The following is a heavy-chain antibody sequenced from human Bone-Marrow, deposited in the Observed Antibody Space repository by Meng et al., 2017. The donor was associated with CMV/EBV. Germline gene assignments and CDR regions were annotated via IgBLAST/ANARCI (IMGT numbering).Heavy chain of an antibody. V-gene: IGHV3-30*02. CDR2: IRYDGSNK. Sequence: GESLKISCAASGFSFSSYGMHWVRQAPGKGLEWVAFIRYDGSNKYYADSVKGRFTISRDNSKSTLYLQMNSLRAEDTAVYYCAKDRGAIAVAGTGFDYWGQGTLVTVSS. CDR3: AKDRGAIAVAGTGFDY. J-gene: IGHJ4*02. D-gene: IGHD6-19*01. CDR1: GFSFSSYG.